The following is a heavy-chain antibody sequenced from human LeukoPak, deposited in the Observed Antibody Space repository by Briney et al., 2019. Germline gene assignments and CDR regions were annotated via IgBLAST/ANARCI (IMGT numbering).Heavy chain of an antibody. CDR1: GFTFSNAW. V-gene: IGHV3-15*01. CDR3: TTDYYYDSSGYPFDY. Sequence: PGGSLRLSCAASGFTFSNAWMSWVRQAPGKGLEWVGRIKSKTDGGTTDYAAPVKGRFTISRDDSKNTLYLQMNSLKTEDTAVYYCTTDYYYDSSGYPFDYWGQGTLVTVSP. CDR2: IKSKTDGGTT. D-gene: IGHD3-22*01. J-gene: IGHJ4*02.